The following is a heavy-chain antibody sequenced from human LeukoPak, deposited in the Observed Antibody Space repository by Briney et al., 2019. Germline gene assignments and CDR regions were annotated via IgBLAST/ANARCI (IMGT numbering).Heavy chain of an antibody. CDR3: ARDLRWAVAGAYYYYYYMDV. D-gene: IGHD6-19*01. CDR1: GGSISSSSYY. CDR2: IYHSGST. J-gene: IGHJ6*03. V-gene: IGHV4-39*07. Sequence: SETLSLTCTVSGGSISSSSYYWGWIRQPPGKGLEWIGSIYHSGSTYYNPSLKSRVTISVDTSKNQFSLKLSSVTAADTAVYYCARDLRWAVAGAYYYYYYMDVWGKGTTVTVSS.